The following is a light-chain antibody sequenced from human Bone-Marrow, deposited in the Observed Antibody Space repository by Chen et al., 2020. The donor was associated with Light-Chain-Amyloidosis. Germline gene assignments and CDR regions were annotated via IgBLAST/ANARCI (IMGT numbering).Light chain of an antibody. CDR1: NIGSTS. Sequence: SYVLTQPSSVSVAPGQTATIACGGNNIGSTSVHWYQQTPGQAPLLVVYDDSDRPSGIPERLSGSNSGNTATLTLSGVESGDEADYYCRAWDRSSGHPVFGGGTKLTVL. CDR3: RAWDRSSGHPV. CDR2: DDS. V-gene: IGLV3-21*02. J-gene: IGLJ3*02.